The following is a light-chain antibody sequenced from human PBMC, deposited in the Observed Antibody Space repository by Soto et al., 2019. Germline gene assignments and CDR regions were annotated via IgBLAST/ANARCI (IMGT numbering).Light chain of an antibody. CDR3: QQYKSYWT. CDR2: KPT. J-gene: IGKJ1*01. CDR1: QSISSW. Sequence: DIQMTQSPSTLSASIGDRVTITCRARQSISSWLAWYQQKPGKAPKLLIYKPTSSESGVSSRFSGSGSGTVFSLTISSLQPDDSATYYCQQYKSYWTFGQGTKVEIK. V-gene: IGKV1-5*03.